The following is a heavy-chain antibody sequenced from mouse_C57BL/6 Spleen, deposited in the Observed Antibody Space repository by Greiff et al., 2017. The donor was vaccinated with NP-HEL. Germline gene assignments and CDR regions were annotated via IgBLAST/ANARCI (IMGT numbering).Heavy chain of an antibody. CDR1: GYTFTDYN. V-gene: IGHV1-18*01. Sequence: EVQLQQSGPELVKPGASVKIPCKASGYTFTDYNMDWVKQSHGKSLEWIGDINPNNGGNISHHQFKGKATLTVDKSSSPAYMELRSLTSEDTAVYYCARSLYYYGGGIFAYWGQGTLVTVSA. D-gene: IGHD1-1*01. CDR3: ARSLYYYGGGIFAY. CDR2: INPNNGGN. J-gene: IGHJ3*01.